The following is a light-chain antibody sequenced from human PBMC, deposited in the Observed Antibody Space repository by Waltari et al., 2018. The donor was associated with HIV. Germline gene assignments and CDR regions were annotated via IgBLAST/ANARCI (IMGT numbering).Light chain of an antibody. J-gene: IGLJ2*01. CDR2: EDD. CDR1: SGNIGSYF. V-gene: IGLV6-57*04. CDR3: QSYYLTNVV. Sequence: FMLTQPHSVSESPGKTVTISCTRSSGNIGSYFVSSYQRRPGSAPTTLIYEDDKRPSGVPDRFSGSIDSSSNSASLTISGLKTEDEADYYCQSYYLTNVVFGGGTKLTVL.